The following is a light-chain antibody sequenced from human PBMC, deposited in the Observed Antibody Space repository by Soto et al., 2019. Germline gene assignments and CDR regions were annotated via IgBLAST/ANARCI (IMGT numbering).Light chain of an antibody. CDR3: NSFTTSSTYV. CDR1: TSDVGRYYY. J-gene: IGLJ1*01. CDR2: DVS. V-gene: IGLV2-14*03. Sequence: QSALTQPASVSGSPGQSISISCTGTTSDVGRYYYVSWYQQHPGEAPKLMIYDVSYRPSWVSNRFSGSKSGITASLTISGLQAEDEADYYCNSFTTSSTYVFGTGTKLTVL.